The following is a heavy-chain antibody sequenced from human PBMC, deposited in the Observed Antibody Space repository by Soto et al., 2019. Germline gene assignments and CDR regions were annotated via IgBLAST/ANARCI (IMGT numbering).Heavy chain of an antibody. Sequence: GVLKLFFAAPWCTFHSYNKNLGRQAPGKGLEWVSYISSSGSTIYYADSVEGRFTISRDNANNSLYLQMNSLRAGDTAGYYCTGGLGLYWFDFWGQRTLGNVSS. V-gene: IGHV3-48*01. CDR3: TGGLGLYWFDF. CDR1: WCTFHSYN. CDR2: ISSSGSTI. D-gene: IGHD2-8*02. J-gene: IGHJ4*02.